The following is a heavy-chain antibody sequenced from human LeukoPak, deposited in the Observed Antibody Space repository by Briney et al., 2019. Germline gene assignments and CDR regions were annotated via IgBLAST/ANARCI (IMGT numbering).Heavy chain of an antibody. V-gene: IGHV3-30*02. CDR2: IRYDGSNK. Sequence: PGGSLRLSCAASGFTFSSYGMHWVRQAPGKGLEWVAFIRYDGSNKYYADSVKGRFTISRDNSKNTLYLQMNSLRAEDTAVYYCARKGYCSSTSCYGRDRTFDYWGQGTLVTVSS. CDR1: GFTFSSYG. D-gene: IGHD2-2*01. CDR3: ARKGYCSSTSCYGRDRTFDY. J-gene: IGHJ4*02.